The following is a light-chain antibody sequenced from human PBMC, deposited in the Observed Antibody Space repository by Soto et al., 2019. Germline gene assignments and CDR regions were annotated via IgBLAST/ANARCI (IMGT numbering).Light chain of an antibody. CDR3: SSYTSSSTVV. V-gene: IGLV2-14*01. J-gene: IGLJ2*01. Sequence: QSALTQPASVSGSPGQSITISCTGTSSDVGGYNYVSWYQQHPGKAPKLMIYDVSNQPSGVSNRFSGSKSGNTASLTISGLEAEDEADYYCSSYTSSSTVVFGGRTKLTVL. CDR1: SSDVGGYNY. CDR2: DVS.